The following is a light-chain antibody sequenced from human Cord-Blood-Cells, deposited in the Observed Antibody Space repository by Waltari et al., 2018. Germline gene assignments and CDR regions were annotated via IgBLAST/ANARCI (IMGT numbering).Light chain of an antibody. Sequence: QSALTQPASVSGSPGQSITISCTGTSSEVGSYNLVSWYQQHPCKAPKLMIYEGSKRPSGVSNRFSGSKSGNTASLTISGLQAEDEADYYCCSYAGSSTSVVFGGGTKLTVL. CDR1: SSEVGSYNL. CDR2: EGS. V-gene: IGLV2-23*01. J-gene: IGLJ2*01. CDR3: CSYAGSSTSVV.